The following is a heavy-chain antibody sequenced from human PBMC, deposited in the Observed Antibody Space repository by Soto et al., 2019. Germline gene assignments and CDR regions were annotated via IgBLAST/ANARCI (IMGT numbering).Heavy chain of an antibody. D-gene: IGHD6-13*01. Sequence: QVQLVQSGAEVKKPGSSVKVSCKASGGTLSRSAISWVRQAPGQGLEWMGGIIPIFGPAIYAKKFRGRVSIIGDESTRNAYMEMSSLISEDTAVYYCGTGSSWTKVESWGQGTLVTVSS. CDR1: GGTLSRSA. V-gene: IGHV1-69*01. J-gene: IGHJ4*02. CDR3: GTGSSWTKVES. CDR2: IIPIFGPA.